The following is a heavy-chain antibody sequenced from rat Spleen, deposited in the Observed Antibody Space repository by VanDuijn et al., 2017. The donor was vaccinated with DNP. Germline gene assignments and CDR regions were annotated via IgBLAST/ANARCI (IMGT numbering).Heavy chain of an antibody. V-gene: IGHV5-7*01. Sequence: EVQLVESGGGLVQPGRSLKLSCAASGFTFSDHNMAWVRQAPKKGLEWVATINYDGSNTYYRDSVKGRFTISRDNATTTLYLQMDSLRSEDTASYYCAGRPPPTRGPFDYWGQGVLVTVSS. J-gene: IGHJ2*01. CDR1: GFTFSDHN. CDR3: AGRPPPTRGPFDY. D-gene: IGHD1-4*01. CDR2: INYDGSNT.